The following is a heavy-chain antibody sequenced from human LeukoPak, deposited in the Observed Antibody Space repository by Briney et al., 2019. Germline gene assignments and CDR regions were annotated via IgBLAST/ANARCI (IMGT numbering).Heavy chain of an antibody. CDR3: AKRRFDSSGYHFDY. Sequence: PGGSLRLSCAASGFTFSSYDMNWVRQAPGKGLKWVSTISGSDFGTYYADSVKGRFTISRDNSKNTLYIQMNSLRAEDTAVYYCAKRRFDSSGYHFDYWGQGTLVTVSS. J-gene: IGHJ4*02. CDR2: ISGSDFGT. V-gene: IGHV3-23*01. CDR1: GFTFSSYD. D-gene: IGHD3-22*01.